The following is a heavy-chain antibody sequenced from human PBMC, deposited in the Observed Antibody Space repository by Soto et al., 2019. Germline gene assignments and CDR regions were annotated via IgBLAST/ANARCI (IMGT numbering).Heavy chain of an antibody. CDR3: SKDRGPPIHESFDY. Sequence: EVQLVESGGGLVQPGRSLRLSCAASGFTFDDYAIHWVRQAPGKGLEWVSSISWNSGSIGYADSVKGRFTIARDNAKNSLYLQVNSLRAEDTALYYCSKDRGPPIHESFDYWGQRTLVTVSA. V-gene: IGHV3-9*01. CDR2: ISWNSGSI. J-gene: IGHJ4*02. CDR1: GFTFDDYA.